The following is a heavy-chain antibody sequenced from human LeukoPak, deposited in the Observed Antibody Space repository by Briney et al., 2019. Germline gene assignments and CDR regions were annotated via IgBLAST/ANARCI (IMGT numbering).Heavy chain of an antibody. CDR2: IYTSGST. Sequence: SETLSLTCTVSGGSISSYYWSWIRQPAGKGLEWIGRIYTSGSTNYNPSLKSRVTMSVDTSKNQFSLKLSSVTAADTAVYYCARVAPATSTVTKNYYYYYYMDVWGKGTTVTVSS. V-gene: IGHV4-4*07. CDR3: ARVAPATSTVTKNYYYYYYMDV. J-gene: IGHJ6*03. D-gene: IGHD4-17*01. CDR1: GGSISSYY.